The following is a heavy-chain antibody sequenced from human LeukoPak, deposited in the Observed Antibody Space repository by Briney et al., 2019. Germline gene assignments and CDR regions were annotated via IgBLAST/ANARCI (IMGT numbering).Heavy chain of an antibody. CDR1: GGSISSSSYY. Sequence: PSETLSLTCTVSGGSISSSSYYWGWIRQPPGKGLEWIGSIYYSVRTYYNPSLKSRVTISVDTSKNQFSLKLSSVTAADTAVYYCASYCSGGSCPGDYWGQGTLVTVSS. D-gene: IGHD2-15*01. CDR3: ASYCSGGSCPGDY. V-gene: IGHV4-39*07. J-gene: IGHJ4*02. CDR2: IYYSVRT.